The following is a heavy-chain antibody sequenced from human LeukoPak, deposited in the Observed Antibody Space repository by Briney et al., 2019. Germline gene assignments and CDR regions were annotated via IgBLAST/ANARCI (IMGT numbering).Heavy chain of an antibody. D-gene: IGHD3/OR15-3a*01. CDR3: ARVGVGLGAFDI. V-gene: IGHV4-4*02. CDR1: GGSISSSNW. J-gene: IGHJ3*02. Sequence: SETLSLTCAVSGGSISSSNWWSWVRQPPGKGLEWIGEIYHSGSTNYNPSLKSRVTISVDKSKSQFSLELSSVTAADTAVYYCARVGVGLGAFDIWGQGTMVTVSS. CDR2: IYHSGST.